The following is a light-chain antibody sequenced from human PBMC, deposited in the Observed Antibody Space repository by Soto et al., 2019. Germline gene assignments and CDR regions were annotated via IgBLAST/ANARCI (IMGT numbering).Light chain of an antibody. CDR3: QQRSIWPIT. CDR1: QSVSSY. V-gene: IGKV3-11*01. J-gene: IGKJ5*01. CDR2: DAS. Sequence: EIVLTQSPATLSLSPGERATLSCRASQSVSSYLAWYQQKPGQAPRLLIYDASDRATGIPARFSGSGSGTDITLTISRLEPEDFAFYYCQQRSIWPITFGQGTRLEIK.